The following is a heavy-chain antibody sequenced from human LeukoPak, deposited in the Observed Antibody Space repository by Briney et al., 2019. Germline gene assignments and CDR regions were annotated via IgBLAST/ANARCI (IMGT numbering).Heavy chain of an antibody. CDR2: ISYDGSNK. V-gene: IGHV3-30*19. D-gene: IGHD2-21*02. J-gene: IGHJ6*02. CDR1: GFTFSSYG. CDR3: ARVLVTALYYYYYGMDV. Sequence: GRSLRLSCAASGFTFSSYGMHWVRQAPGKGLEWEAVISYDGSNKYCADSVKGRFTISRDNSKNTLYLQMNSLRAEDTAVYYCARVLVTALYYYYYGMDVWGQGTTVTVSS.